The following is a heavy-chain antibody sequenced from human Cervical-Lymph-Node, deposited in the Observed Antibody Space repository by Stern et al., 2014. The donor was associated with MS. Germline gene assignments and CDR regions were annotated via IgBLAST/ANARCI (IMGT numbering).Heavy chain of an antibody. CDR3: SRDNDDNGIDV. J-gene: IGHJ6*02. CDR1: EDTLSRFA. D-gene: IGHD1-1*01. V-gene: IGHV1-69*01. Sequence: QVQLVESGAEMKKPGSSVTVSCKASEDTLSRFAISWVRQAPGQGLEWMGGIIPIFGTTNYAQKFQGRGTFTADQSTGRVYMDLRSLKSENTAVYYCSRDNDDNGIDVWGQGTTITVSS. CDR2: IIPIFGTT.